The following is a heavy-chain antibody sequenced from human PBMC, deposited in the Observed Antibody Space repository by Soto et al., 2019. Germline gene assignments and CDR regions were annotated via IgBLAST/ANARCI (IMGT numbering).Heavy chain of an antibody. D-gene: IGHD3-3*01. V-gene: IGHV4-39*01. CDR2: IYYSGST. Sequence: QLQLQESGPGLVKPSETLSLTCTVSGGSISSSSYYWGWIRQPPGKGLEWIGSIYYSGSTYYNPSLKSRVTISVDTSKNQFSLKLSSVTAADTAVYYCARLFPVRQEVRSERRKFDPWGQGTLVTVSS. J-gene: IGHJ5*02. CDR3: ARLFPVRQEVRSERRKFDP. CDR1: GGSISSSSYY.